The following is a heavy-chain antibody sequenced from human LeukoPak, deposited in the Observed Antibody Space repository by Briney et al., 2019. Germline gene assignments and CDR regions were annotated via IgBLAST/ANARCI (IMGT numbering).Heavy chain of an antibody. CDR1: GFTFSGYW. CDR3: ARGVYAFDV. J-gene: IGHJ3*01. CDR2: MNEDGSEI. D-gene: IGHD6-6*01. V-gene: IGHV3-7*01. Sequence: GGSLRLSCAASGFTFSGYWMTWVRQAPGTGLEWVTYMNEDGSEIYHVDSVKGRFTISRDNGKNSLYLQMNSLRADDTAVYYCARGVYAFDVWGQGTMVTVSS.